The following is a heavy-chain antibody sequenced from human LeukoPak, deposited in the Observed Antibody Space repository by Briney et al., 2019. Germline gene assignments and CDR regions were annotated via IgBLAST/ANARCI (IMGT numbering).Heavy chain of an antibody. CDR3: ARLTTDYDSSGYYYRNYYYYMDV. D-gene: IGHD3-22*01. Sequence: SETLSLTCSVSGDSISSYYWSWIRQPPGKGLEWIGYIYYSGSTNYNPSLKSRVTISVDTSKNQFSLKLSSVTAADTAVYYCARLTTDYDSSGYYYRNYYYYMDVWGKGTTVTVSS. CDR2: IYYSGST. V-gene: IGHV4-59*01. J-gene: IGHJ6*03. CDR1: GDSISSYY.